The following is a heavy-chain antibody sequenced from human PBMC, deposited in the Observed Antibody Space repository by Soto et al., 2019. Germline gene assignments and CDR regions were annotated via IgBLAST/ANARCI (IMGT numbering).Heavy chain of an antibody. Sequence: ASVNVSCKASGYTFTSYGISWVRQAPGQGLEWMGWISAYNGNTNYAQKLQGRVTMTTDTSTSTAYMELRSLRSDDTAVYYCASINSIAVAGTFAFDIWGQGTMVTVSS. CDR3: ASINSIAVAGTFAFDI. CDR2: ISAYNGNT. CDR1: GYTFTSYG. V-gene: IGHV1-18*01. J-gene: IGHJ3*02. D-gene: IGHD6-19*01.